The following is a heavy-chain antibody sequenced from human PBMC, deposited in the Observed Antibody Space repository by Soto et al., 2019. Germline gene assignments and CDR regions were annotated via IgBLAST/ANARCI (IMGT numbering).Heavy chain of an antibody. CDR3: ARAYGDYQRGFDY. CDR2: INHSGST. CDR1: GGSFSGYY. Sequence: SETLSLTCAVYGGSFSGYYWSWIRQPPGKGLEWIGEINHSGSTNCNPSLKSRVTISVDTSKNQFSLKLSSVTAADTAVYYCARAYGDYQRGFDYWGQGTLVTVSS. D-gene: IGHD4-17*01. V-gene: IGHV4-34*01. J-gene: IGHJ4*02.